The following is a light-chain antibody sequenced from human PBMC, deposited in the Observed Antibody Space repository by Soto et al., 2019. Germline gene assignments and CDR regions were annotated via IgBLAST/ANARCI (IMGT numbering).Light chain of an antibody. CDR3: QQASSFPPT. CDR2: AAS. CDR1: QDISSW. J-gene: IGKJ5*01. V-gene: IGKV1-12*01. Sequence: DIQMTQSPSSVSASVGDRVTITCRASQDISSWLAWYQQKPGKAPKIMIYAASSLQGGVPSRFSGSGSGTEFTLTISSLQPEDFATYNCQQASSFPPTFGQGTRLDIK.